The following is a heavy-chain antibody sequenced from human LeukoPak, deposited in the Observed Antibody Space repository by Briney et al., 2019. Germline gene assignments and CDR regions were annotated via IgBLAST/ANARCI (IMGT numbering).Heavy chain of an antibody. CDR1: RFTFSSYE. Sequence: SAGSLRLSCAASRFTFSSYEMNWVRQAPGKGLEWVSYISGSGIKHYADSVKGGFTISRDNAKNSLYLQMNSLRVEDTAVYYCAREDTGVAFDIWGQGTTATV. CDR2: ISGSGIK. V-gene: IGHV3-48*03. D-gene: IGHD2-8*01. J-gene: IGHJ3*02. CDR3: AREDTGVAFDI.